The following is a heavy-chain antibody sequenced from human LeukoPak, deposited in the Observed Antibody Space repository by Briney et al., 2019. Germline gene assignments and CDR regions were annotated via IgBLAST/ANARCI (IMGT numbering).Heavy chain of an antibody. J-gene: IGHJ4*02. CDR2: INPSGGST. Sequence: RASVKVSCKASGYTFTSYYMHWVRQAPGQGLEWMGIINPSGGSTSYAQKFQGRVTMTRDTSTSSVYMELSSLRSEDTAVYYCARRGQTYYYDSSGYWYLDYWGQGTLVTVSS. CDR1: GYTFTSYY. CDR3: ARRGQTYYYDSSGYWYLDY. D-gene: IGHD3-22*01. V-gene: IGHV1-46*01.